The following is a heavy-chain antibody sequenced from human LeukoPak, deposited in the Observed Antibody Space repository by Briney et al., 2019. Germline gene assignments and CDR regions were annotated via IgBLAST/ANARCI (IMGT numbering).Heavy chain of an antibody. Sequence: GGSLRLSCAASGFTFSDYYMSWIRQAPGKGLEWVANIKQDGSEKYYVDSVKGRFTISRDNAKNSLYLQMNSLRAEDTAVYYCARDDSGWYYMDVWGKGTTVTISS. V-gene: IGHV3-7*01. J-gene: IGHJ6*03. CDR3: ARDDSGWYYMDV. CDR2: IKQDGSEK. D-gene: IGHD6-19*01. CDR1: GFTFSDYY.